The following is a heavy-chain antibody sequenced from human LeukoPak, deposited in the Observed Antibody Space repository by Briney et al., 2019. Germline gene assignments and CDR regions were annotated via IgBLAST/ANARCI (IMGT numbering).Heavy chain of an antibody. V-gene: IGHV1-69*05. CDR3: ARGPPTGPYDHGSYYSFDY. Sequence: SVKVSCKASGYTFTSYDINWVRQATGQGLEWMGGIIPIFGTANYAQKFQGRVTITTDESTSTAYMELSSLRSEDTAVYYCARGPPTGPYDHGSYYSFDYWGQGTLVTVSS. J-gene: IGHJ4*02. D-gene: IGHD1-26*01. CDR1: GYTFTSYD. CDR2: IIPIFGTA.